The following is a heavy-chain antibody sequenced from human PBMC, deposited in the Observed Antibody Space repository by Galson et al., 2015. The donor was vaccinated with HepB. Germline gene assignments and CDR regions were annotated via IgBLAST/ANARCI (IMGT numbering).Heavy chain of an antibody. D-gene: IGHD2-15*01. CDR1: GFTFSSYA. Sequence: SLRLSCAASGFTFSSYAMSWVRQAPGKGLEWVSAISGSGGSTYYADSVKGRFTISRDNSKNTLYLQMNSLRAEDTAVYYCAKIFGWAIGEVVTDAFDIWGQGTMVTVSS. J-gene: IGHJ3*02. V-gene: IGHV3-23*01. CDR2: ISGSGGST. CDR3: AKIFGWAIGEVVTDAFDI.